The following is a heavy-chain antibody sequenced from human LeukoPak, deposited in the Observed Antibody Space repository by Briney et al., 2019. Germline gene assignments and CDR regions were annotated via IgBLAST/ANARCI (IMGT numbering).Heavy chain of an antibody. CDR3: ARGPLEYCSGGTCYSGRNWFDP. J-gene: IGHJ5*02. D-gene: IGHD2-15*01. CDR2: ISAYNGNT. V-gene: IGHV1-18*01. Sequence: ASVKVSCKASGYTFTSYGISWVRQAPGQGLEWMGWISAYNGNTNYAQKLQGRVTMTTDTSTSTAYMELRSLGSDDTAAYYCARGPLEYCSGGTCYSGRNWFDPWGQGTLVTVSS. CDR1: GYTFTSYG.